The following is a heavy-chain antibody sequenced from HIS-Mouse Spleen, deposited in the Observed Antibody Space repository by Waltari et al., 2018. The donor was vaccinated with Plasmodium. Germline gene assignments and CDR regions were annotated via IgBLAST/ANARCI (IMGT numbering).Heavy chain of an antibody. J-gene: IGHJ4*02. Sequence: QVQLQQWGAGLLKPSETLSLTCAVYGGSFSGYYWSWIRQPPGKGLEWFGEINHRGSTNYNPSLKGRVTISVDTSKNQSSRKLSSVTAADTAVYYCARGPGYSSGWYYFDYWGQGTLVTVSS. CDR3: ARGPGYSSGWYYFDY. CDR1: GGSFSGYY. CDR2: INHRGST. V-gene: IGHV4-34*01. D-gene: IGHD6-19*01.